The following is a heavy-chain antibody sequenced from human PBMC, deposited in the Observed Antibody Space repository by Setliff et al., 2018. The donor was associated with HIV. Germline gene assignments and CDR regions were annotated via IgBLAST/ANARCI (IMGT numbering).Heavy chain of an antibody. J-gene: IGHJ6*03. Sequence: ASVKVSCKASGYTFTGYYMHWVRQAPGQGLEWMGWMNPNSGNTGYAQKFQGRVTITRNTFISTAYMELSSLSSEDTAVYYCARGRKYLTTVTSSYFYYMDVWGKGTTVTVSS. CDR1: GYTFTGYY. V-gene: IGHV1-8*03. CDR3: ARGRKYLTTVTSSYFYYMDV. D-gene: IGHD4-4*01. CDR2: MNPNSGNT.